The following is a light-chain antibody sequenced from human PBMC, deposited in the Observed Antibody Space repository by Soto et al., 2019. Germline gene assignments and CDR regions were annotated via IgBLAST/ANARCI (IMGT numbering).Light chain of an antibody. J-gene: IGKJ1*01. CDR1: HILLHSNGNNY. CDR2: LGS. Sequence: DIVRTSSPLSLAVTTGEPASISCRSIHILLHSNGNNYLEWYLQKPGQSPQLLIYLGSSRASGVPDRFSGSGSGTDFTLKIRRVEAEDVGVYYCMQALQTPRTFGQGTKVAIK. CDR3: MQALQTPRT. V-gene: IGKV2-28*01.